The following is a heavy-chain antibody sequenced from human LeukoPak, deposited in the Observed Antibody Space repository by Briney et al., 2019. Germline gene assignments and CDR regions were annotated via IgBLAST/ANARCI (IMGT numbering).Heavy chain of an antibody. D-gene: IGHD2-15*01. J-gene: IGHJ4*02. CDR1: GGSVTSYY. V-gene: IGHV4-59*08. CDR2: IYYTGST. CDR3: ARHIGGVVYY. Sequence: KPSETLSLTCTVSGGSVTSYYWSWIRQPPGKGLEWIGYIYYTGSTNYNPSLKSRVTISVDTSKNQFSLKLSSVTAADTAMYYCARHIGGVVYYWGQGALVTVSS.